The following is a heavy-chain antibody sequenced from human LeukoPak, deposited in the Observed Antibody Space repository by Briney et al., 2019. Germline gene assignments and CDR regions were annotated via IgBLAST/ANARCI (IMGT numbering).Heavy chain of an antibody. J-gene: IGHJ4*02. Sequence: GASVKVSCKASGYTFTSYDINWVRQATGQGLKWMGWISAYNGNTNYAQKLQGRVTMTTDTSTSTAYMELRSLRSDDTAVYYCARNIVVDYFDYWGQGTLVTVSS. CDR1: GYTFTSYD. V-gene: IGHV1-18*01. CDR3: ARNIVVDYFDY. CDR2: ISAYNGNT. D-gene: IGHD2-15*01.